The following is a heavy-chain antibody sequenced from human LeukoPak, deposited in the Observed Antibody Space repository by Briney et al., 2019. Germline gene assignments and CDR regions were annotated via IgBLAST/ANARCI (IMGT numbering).Heavy chain of an antibody. V-gene: IGHV1-46*01. CDR1: GYTFSSYY. D-gene: IGHD2-8*01. J-gene: IGHJ5*02. CDR3: ARDMLAVHSNWFDH. Sequence: ASVKVSCKASGYTFSSYYIHWVRQAPGQGLEWMGVINPSGGGTSYAQKFQGRVTITRDTSTSTVYMDLRSLRSEDTAVYFCARDMLAVHSNWFDHWGQGTLVSVSS. CDR2: INPSGGGT.